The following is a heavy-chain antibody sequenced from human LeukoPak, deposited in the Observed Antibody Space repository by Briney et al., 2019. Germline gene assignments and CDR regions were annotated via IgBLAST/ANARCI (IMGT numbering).Heavy chain of an antibody. J-gene: IGHJ4*02. CDR3: ARSPSSGSKIN. D-gene: IGHD3-22*01. Sequence: SETLSLTCTVSGGSISSYYWSWIRQPAGKGLGWIGRIYTSGSTNYNPSLKSRVTMSVDTSKNQFSLKLSSVTAADTAVYYCARSPSSGSKINWGQGTLVTVSS. CDR2: IYTSGST. V-gene: IGHV4-4*07. CDR1: GGSISSYY.